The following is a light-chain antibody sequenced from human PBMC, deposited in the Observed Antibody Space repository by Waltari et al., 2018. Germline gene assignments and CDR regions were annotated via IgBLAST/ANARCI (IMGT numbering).Light chain of an antibody. CDR1: SPDIGAGYD. V-gene: IGLV1-40*01. CDR3: QSYDNNLSAV. Sequence: QSVLTQPPSVSGAPGQRVTISCTGSSPDIGAGYDVHWYQQLPGTAPKLLIYGNSNRPSGVPERFSGSKSGTSASLAITGLQAEDEADYYCQSYDNNLSAVLGGGTKLTVL. CDR2: GNS. J-gene: IGLJ2*01.